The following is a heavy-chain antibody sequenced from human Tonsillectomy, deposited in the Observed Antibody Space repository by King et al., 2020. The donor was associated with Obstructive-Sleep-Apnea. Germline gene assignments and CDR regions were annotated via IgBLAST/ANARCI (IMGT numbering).Heavy chain of an antibody. Sequence: QLQESGPGLVKPSETLSLTGTVSGGSISSSSYYWGWIRQPPGKGLEGIGSIYYSGSTYYNPSLKSRVTISVDTSKNTFSLKLSPVTAADTAVYYCASLDGFDPWGQGTLVTVSS. CDR1: GGSISSSSYY. J-gene: IGHJ5*02. CDR3: ASLDGFDP. CDR2: IYYSGST. V-gene: IGHV4-39*01. D-gene: IGHD1-1*01.